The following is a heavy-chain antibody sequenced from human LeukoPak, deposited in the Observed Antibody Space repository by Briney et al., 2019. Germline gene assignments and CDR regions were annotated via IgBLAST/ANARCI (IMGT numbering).Heavy chain of an antibody. V-gene: IGHV4-34*01. D-gene: IGHD3-10*01. Sequence: SETLSLTCAVYIDSFSNYHWNWIRQTPAKGMEWIGEVNESGGTNISPSLRSRVILSVDTSKNQFSLNLSSVTAADTAVYYCARDWVRVGSYGVQWFDPWGQGTLVTVAS. CDR3: ARDWVRVGSYGVQWFDP. J-gene: IGHJ5*02. CDR2: VNESGGT. CDR1: IDSFSNYH.